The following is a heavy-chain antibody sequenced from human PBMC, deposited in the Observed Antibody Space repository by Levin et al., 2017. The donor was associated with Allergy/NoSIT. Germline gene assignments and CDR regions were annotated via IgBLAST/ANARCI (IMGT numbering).Heavy chain of an antibody. CDR1: GGSISSGDYY. Sequence: LRLSCTVSGGSISSGDYYWSWIRQPPGKGLEWIGYIYYSGSTYYNPSLQSRVTISVDTSKNQFSLKLTSVTAADTAVYYCARERIVVVPAACYFDLWGRGTLVTVSS. CDR2: IYYSGST. D-gene: IGHD2-2*01. CDR3: ARERIVVVPAACYFDL. J-gene: IGHJ2*01. V-gene: IGHV4-30-4*01.